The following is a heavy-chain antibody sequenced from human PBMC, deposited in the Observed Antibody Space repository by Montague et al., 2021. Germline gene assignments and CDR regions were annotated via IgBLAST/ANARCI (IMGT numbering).Heavy chain of an antibody. CDR1: GFSFSSYW. CDR2: ITLDGSST. D-gene: IGHD6-13*01. Sequence: SLRLSCAASGFSFSSYWMHWVRQAPGKGLLWVSRITLDGSSTTFADSVKGRFTTSRDNAKATLYLQMNSPRVEDTAVYYCARNLASAAPGAFDIWGQGTMVTVSS. CDR3: ARNLASAAPGAFDI. V-gene: IGHV3-74*01. J-gene: IGHJ3*02.